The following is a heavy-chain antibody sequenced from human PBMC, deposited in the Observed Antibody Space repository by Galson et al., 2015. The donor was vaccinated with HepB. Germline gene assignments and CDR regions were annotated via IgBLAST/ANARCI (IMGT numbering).Heavy chain of an antibody. V-gene: IGHV3-74*01. Sequence: SLRLSCATSGFTFSRYCMNWVRQAPGKGLVWVSCINSNGSGTRYADSVKGRFTISRDNAKNMLYLQMNSLRGEDTAVYYCARLSGTNGWYFDYWGQGTQVTVSS. D-gene: IGHD6-19*01. CDR2: INSNGSGT. CDR1: GFTFSRYC. J-gene: IGHJ4*02. CDR3: ARLSGTNGWYFDY.